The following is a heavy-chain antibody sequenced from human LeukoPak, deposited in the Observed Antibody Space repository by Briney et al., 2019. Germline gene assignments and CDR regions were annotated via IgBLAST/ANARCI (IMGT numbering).Heavy chain of an antibody. D-gene: IGHD6-13*01. J-gene: IGHJ4*02. CDR2: INPSGGST. V-gene: IGHV1-46*01. Sequence: ASVKVSCKASGYTFTSYYMHWVRQAPGQGLEWMGIINPSGGSTSYAQKFQGRVTMTRDTSISTAYMELSRLRSDDTAVYYCATQIAAAGRLDYWGQGTLVTVSS. CDR3: ATQIAAAGRLDY. CDR1: GYTFTSYY.